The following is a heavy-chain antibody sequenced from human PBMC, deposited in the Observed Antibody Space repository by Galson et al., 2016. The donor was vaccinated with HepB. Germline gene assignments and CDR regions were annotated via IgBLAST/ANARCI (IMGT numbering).Heavy chain of an antibody. D-gene: IGHD6-13*01. CDR3: ARDAYSSSFVYWFDP. J-gene: IGHJ5*02. Sequence: SLRLSCAASGFTFSDYYMSWVRQPPGKGLEYIAYIDSSRTITYYVDSVKGRFTISRDNAKNSLYLQMNSLRAEDTAVYYCARDAYSSSFVYWFDPWGQGTLVTVSS. CDR2: IDSSRTIT. V-gene: IGHV3-11*04. CDR1: GFTFSDYY.